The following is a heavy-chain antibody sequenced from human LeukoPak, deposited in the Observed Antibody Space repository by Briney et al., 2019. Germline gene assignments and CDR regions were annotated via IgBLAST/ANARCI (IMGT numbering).Heavy chain of an antibody. CDR3: ARAQQGPLDY. V-gene: IGHV3-53*01. J-gene: IGHJ4*02. Sequence: GGSLRLSCAASGFTVSGNYMSWVRQAPGKGLEWVSVIYSGGDTNYADSVKGRFTISRDNSKNTLYLQMNSLRAEDTAVYYCARAQQGPLDYWGQGTLVTVSS. CDR2: IYSGGDT. CDR1: GFTVSGNY.